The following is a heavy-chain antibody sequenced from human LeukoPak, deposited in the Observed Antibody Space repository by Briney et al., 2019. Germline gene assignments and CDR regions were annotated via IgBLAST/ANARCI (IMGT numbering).Heavy chain of an antibody. CDR3: AREITYFYDSSPYWDAFDI. J-gene: IGHJ3*02. V-gene: IGHV3-21*01. D-gene: IGHD3-22*01. CDR1: GFMFSSYS. CDR2: ISTSSRNI. Sequence: PGGSLRLSCAASGFMFSSYSMNWVRQAPGKGLEWVSCISTSSRNIFQADSVKGRFTISRDNAKNSLYLQMNSLRAEDTAVYYCAREITYFYDSSPYWDAFDIWGQGTMVTVSS.